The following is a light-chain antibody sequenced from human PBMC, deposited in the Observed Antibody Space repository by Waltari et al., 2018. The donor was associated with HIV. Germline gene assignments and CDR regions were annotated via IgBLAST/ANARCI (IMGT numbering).Light chain of an antibody. Sequence: QPVLTQPPYASASLGASVTLTSTLTSRHRHYNVDWSQQRPGTGPRFVMRVGTGGIVGSKGDGIPDRFSVLGSGLNLYLTIKNIQEEDESDYHCGADHGSGSNFVRVFGGGTKLTVL. CDR1: SRHRHYN. CDR2: VGTGGIVG. J-gene: IGLJ3*02. CDR3: GADHGSGSNFVRV. V-gene: IGLV9-49*01.